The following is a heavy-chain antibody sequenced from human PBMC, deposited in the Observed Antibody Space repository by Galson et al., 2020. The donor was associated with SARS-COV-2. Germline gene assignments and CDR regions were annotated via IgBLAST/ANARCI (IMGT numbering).Heavy chain of an antibody. CDR1: GFTFSVYG. Sequence: GESLKISCAASGFTFSVYGMHWVRQAPGKGLEWVALISYDGSNKYYVDPVKGRFTISRDNSKNTLYLQMNNLRAEDTAVYYCAREEGDYYYKYGMDVWGQGTTVTVSS. CDR3: AREEGDYYYKYGMDV. CDR2: ISYDGSNK. J-gene: IGHJ6*02. D-gene: IGHD3-16*01. V-gene: IGHV3-30*03.